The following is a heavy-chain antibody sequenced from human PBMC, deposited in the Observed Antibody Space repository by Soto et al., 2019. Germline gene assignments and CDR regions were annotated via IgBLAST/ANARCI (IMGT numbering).Heavy chain of an antibody. Sequence: GSLRVSCSASGFTFSSYEMNWVRQAPGKGLEWVSYISDGGSTIYYADSVKGRFTISRDNAKNSLYLQMNSLGAEDTAVYYCATFPRSSKRGYWGQGTLVTVYS. D-gene: IGHD4-4*01. V-gene: IGHV3-48*03. CDR1: GFTFSSYE. CDR2: ISDGGSTI. CDR3: ATFPRSSKRGY. J-gene: IGHJ4*02.